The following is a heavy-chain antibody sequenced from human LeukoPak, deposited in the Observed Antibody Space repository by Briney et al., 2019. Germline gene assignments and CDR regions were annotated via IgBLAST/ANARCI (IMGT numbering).Heavy chain of an antibody. CDR1: GYSFSSYW. CDR3: VRQDESIDF. Sequence: GESLKISCKGSGYSFSSYWIGWVRQMPGKGLEWVGTIYPGDSDTRYSPTFQGQVTISADKSISTAYLQWSRLKASDTAMYYCVRQDESIDFWGQGTRVTVSS. CDR2: IYPGDSDT. V-gene: IGHV5-51*01. J-gene: IGHJ4*02.